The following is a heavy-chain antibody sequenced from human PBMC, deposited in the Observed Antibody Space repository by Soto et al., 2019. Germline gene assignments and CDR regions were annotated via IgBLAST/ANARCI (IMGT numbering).Heavy chain of an antibody. J-gene: IGHJ4*02. V-gene: IGHV3-30*18. Sequence: GGSLRLSCAASGFTFSSYGMHWVRQAPGKGLEWVAVISYDGSNKYYADSVKGRFTISRDNSKNTLYLQMNSLRAEDTAVYYCAKDTRWYSGSLGEPDDYWGQGTLVTVSS. CDR2: ISYDGSNK. CDR3: AKDTRWYSGSLGEPDDY. D-gene: IGHD1-26*01. CDR1: GFTFSSYG.